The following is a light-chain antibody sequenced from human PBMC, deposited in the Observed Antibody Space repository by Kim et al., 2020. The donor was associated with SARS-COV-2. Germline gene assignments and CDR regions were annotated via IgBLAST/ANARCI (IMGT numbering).Light chain of an antibody. J-gene: IGLJ2*01. V-gene: IGLV2-14*03. CDR1: SSDVGGYNY. CDR2: DVT. CDR3: SSYASSSTPVL. Sequence: SITISCTETSSDVGGYNYVSWYQQHPGKAPKLMIYDVTNRPSGVSNRFSGSKSGNTASLTISGLQAEDEADYYCSSYASSSTPVLFGGGTQLTVL.